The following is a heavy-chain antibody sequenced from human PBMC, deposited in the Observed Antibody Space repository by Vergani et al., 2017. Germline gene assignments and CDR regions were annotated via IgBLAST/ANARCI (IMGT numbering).Heavy chain of an antibody. CDR3: AKNDGGYYDYVWGSDRGPYFDY. Sequence: QVQLVESGGGVVQPGGSLRLSCAASGFTFSSYGMHWVRQAPGKGLEWVAFIRYDGNNKYYADSVKGRFTISRDNSKNTLYLQMNSLRAEDTAVYYCAKNDGGYYDYVWGSDRGPYFDYWGQGTLVTVSS. CDR1: GFTFSSYG. V-gene: IGHV3-30*02. D-gene: IGHD3-16*02. CDR2: IRYDGNNK. J-gene: IGHJ4*02.